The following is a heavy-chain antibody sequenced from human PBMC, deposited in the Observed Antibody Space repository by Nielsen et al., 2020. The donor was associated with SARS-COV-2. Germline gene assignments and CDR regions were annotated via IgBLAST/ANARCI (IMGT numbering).Heavy chain of an antibody. J-gene: IGHJ4*02. CDR1: GGSVSSGGYY. CDR2: IYYSGST. CDR3: ARAARNVAAAAKKRLSFDY. V-gene: IGHV4-31*03. Sequence: SETLSLTCTVSGGSVSSGGYYWSWIRQHPGKGLEWIGYIYYSGSTYYNPSLKSRVTISVDTSKNQFSLKLSSVTAADTAVYYCARAARNVAAAAKKRLSFDYWGQGTLVTVSS. D-gene: IGHD6-13*01.